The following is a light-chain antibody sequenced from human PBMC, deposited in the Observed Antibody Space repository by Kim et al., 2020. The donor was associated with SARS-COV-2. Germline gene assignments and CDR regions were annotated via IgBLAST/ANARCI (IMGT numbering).Light chain of an antibody. V-gene: IGLV3-19*01. Sequence: SSELTQDPAVSVALGQTLRITCQGDSLRSYYATWYQQKPGQAPILVIYGKNNRPSGIPDRFSGSSSGNTASLTITGTQAGDDADYYCNSRDSNDNVVFGGGTKLTVL. J-gene: IGLJ2*01. CDR2: GKN. CDR3: NSRDSNDNVV. CDR1: SLRSYY.